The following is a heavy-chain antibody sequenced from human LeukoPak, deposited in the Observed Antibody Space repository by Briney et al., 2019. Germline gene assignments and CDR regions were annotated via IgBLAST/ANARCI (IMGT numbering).Heavy chain of an antibody. CDR2: MSASGDST. D-gene: IGHD4-17*01. CDR3: ARTRFYYYNMDV. CDR1: GFTFKNYA. Sequence: GGSLRLSCVASGFTFKNYAMTWIRQAPGKGLEWVSVMSASGDSTYHAESVKGRFTISRDNSKDTLFLQMNSPRGEDTAVYYCARTRFYYYNMDVWGKGTTVTVSS. J-gene: IGHJ6*03. V-gene: IGHV3-23*01.